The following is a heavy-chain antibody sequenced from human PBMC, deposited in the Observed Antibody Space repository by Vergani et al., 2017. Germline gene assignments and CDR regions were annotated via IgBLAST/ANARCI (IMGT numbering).Heavy chain of an antibody. D-gene: IGHD2-2*01. CDR2: IYPGDSDT. Sequence: EVQLVQSGAEVKKSGESLKISCKGSGYSFTSYWIGWVRQMPGKGLEWRGIIYPGDSDTRYSPSLQCQVTISADKSISTAYLQWSSLKASDTAMYDCARMGYCSSTSCSALDYWGQGTLVTVSS. V-gene: IGHV5-51*01. CDR3: ARMGYCSSTSCSALDY. CDR1: GYSFTSYW. J-gene: IGHJ4*02.